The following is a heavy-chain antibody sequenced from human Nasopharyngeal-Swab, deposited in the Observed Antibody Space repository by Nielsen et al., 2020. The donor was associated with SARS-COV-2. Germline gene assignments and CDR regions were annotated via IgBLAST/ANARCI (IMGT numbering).Heavy chain of an antibody. CDR1: GGSISSYY. CDR2: IYYSGST. J-gene: IGHJ4*02. Sequence: SETLSLTCTVSGGSISSYYWSWIRQPPGKGLEWIGYIYYSGSTNYNPSLKSRVTISVDTSKNQFSLKLSSVTAADTAVYYCARLTPRVWSGFPPVGYWGQGTLVTVSS. D-gene: IGHD3-3*01. CDR3: ARLTPRVWSGFPPVGY. V-gene: IGHV4-59*01.